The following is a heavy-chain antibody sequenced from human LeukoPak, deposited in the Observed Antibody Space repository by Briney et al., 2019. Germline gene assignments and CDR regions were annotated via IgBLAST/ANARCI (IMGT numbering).Heavy chain of an antibody. J-gene: IGHJ4*02. V-gene: IGHV3-64*04. Sequence: PGGSLRLSCSASGFTFSAYAMYWVRQAPGKGLEYVSGISSNGGSSFYADSVKGRFTISRDNSKNTLYLQMNSLRAEDTAMYYCAKDGIVVSYFDYWGQGTLVTVSS. CDR1: GFTFSAYA. CDR3: AKDGIVVSYFDY. CDR2: ISSNGGSS. D-gene: IGHD3-22*01.